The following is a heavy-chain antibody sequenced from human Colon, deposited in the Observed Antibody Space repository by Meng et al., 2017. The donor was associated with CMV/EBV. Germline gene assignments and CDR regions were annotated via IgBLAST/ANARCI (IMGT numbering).Heavy chain of an antibody. Sequence: GGSLRLSCATSGLNSDRYWVTWVRQAPGKGLEWVANIKKDGSEKNYVDSVKGRFFISTDNSKNSVFLQMNSLRVEDTALYYCVGVRTFNYDSSGQSLDYWGQGTLVTVSS. CDR2: IKKDGSEK. D-gene: IGHD3-22*01. CDR3: VGVRTFNYDSSGQSLDY. V-gene: IGHV3-7*01. J-gene: IGHJ4*02. CDR1: GLNSDRYW.